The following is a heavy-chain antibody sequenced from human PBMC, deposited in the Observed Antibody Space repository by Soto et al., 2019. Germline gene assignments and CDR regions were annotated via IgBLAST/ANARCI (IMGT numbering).Heavy chain of an antibody. Sequence: ASVKVSCKASGYTFTSYYMHWVRQAPGQGLEWMGIINPSGGSTSYAQEFQGRVTMTRDTSTSTAYMELSSLRSEDTAIYYCAGPVPYCSSASCYGFDYWGQGTLVTVSS. CDR3: AGPVPYCSSASCYGFDY. CDR1: GYTFTSYY. J-gene: IGHJ4*02. D-gene: IGHD2-2*01. CDR2: INPSGGST. V-gene: IGHV1-46*01.